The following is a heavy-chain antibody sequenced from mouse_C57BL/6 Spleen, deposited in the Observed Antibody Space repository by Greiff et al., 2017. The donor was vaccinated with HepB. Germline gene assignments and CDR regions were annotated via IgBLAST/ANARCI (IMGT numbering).Heavy chain of an antibody. CDR1: GFTFSSYA. Sequence: EVKLQESGEGLVKPGGSLKLSCAASGFTFSSYAMSWVRQTPEKRLEWVAYISSGGDYIYYADTVKGRFTISRDNARNTLYLQMSSLKSEDTAMYYCTRNDGYDPWFAYWGQGTLVTVSA. V-gene: IGHV5-9-1*02. J-gene: IGHJ3*01. CDR2: ISSGGDYI. CDR3: TRNDGYDPWFAY. D-gene: IGHD2-2*01.